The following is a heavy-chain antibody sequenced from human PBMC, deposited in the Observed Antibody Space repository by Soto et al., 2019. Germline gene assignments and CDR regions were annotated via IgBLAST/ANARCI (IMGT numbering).Heavy chain of an antibody. Sequence: SETLSLTCAVYGGSFSGHSWTWIRQSPGKGLEWIGDINHSGRVNYSPSLKSRVTISLDTSKNQFSLTLSAVTAAGTAMYYCSTRAYDTNGYYRFDPWGQGTLVTVS. CDR3: STRAYDTNGYYRFDP. CDR1: GGSFSGHS. D-gene: IGHD3-22*01. J-gene: IGHJ5*01. CDR2: INHSGRV. V-gene: IGHV4-34*01.